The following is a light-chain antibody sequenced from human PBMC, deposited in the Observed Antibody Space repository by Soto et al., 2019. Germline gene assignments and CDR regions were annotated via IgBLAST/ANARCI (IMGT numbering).Light chain of an antibody. CDR1: QSVSSN. CDR2: NTF. V-gene: IGKV3-15*01. Sequence: EIVMTQSPATLSVFPGERATLSCRASQSVSSNLVWYQQKPGQAPKLLIYNTFTRATGIPVRFSGSGSGTEFTLTISSQQSEDLAVYYCQQYNNWPYTFGQGTKLEI. J-gene: IGKJ2*01. CDR3: QQYNNWPYT.